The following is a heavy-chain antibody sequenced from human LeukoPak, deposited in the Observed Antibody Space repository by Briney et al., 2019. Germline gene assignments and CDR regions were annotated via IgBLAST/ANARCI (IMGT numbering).Heavy chain of an antibody. Sequence: GASVKVSCKVSGYTLTELSMHWVRQAPGRGLEWMGGFDPEDGETIYAQKFQGRVTMTEDTSTDTAYMELSSLRSEDTAVYYCATTLTDIVVVPAFTPHFDYWGQGTLVTVSS. V-gene: IGHV1-24*01. J-gene: IGHJ4*02. CDR1: GYTLTELS. D-gene: IGHD2-2*01. CDR2: FDPEDGET. CDR3: ATTLTDIVVVPAFTPHFDY.